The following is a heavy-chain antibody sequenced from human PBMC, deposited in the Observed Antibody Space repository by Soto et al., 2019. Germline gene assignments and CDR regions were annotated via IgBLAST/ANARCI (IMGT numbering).Heavy chain of an antibody. D-gene: IGHD3-16*01. Sequence: SDTLSLTCTVSGSSINSSGNYWGWIRQPPGKGLEGIGEINHSGSTNYNPSLKSRVTILGDTSKKQFTLKLSSVTAADTAVYYCARAREGAGKDVGGQGTTVNVSS. CDR2: INHSGST. CDR1: GSSINSSGNY. V-gene: IGHV4-39*06. CDR3: ARAREGAGKDV. J-gene: IGHJ6*02.